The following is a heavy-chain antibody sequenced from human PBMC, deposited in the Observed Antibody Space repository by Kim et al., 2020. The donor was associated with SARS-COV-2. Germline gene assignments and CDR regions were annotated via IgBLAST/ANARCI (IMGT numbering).Heavy chain of an antibody. D-gene: IGHD6-13*01. J-gene: IGHJ4*02. Sequence: YEQKLQGRVTMTRDTSISTAYMELSRLRSDDTAVYYCARCKIAAAGKEDYWGQGTLVTVSS. V-gene: IGHV1-2*02. CDR3: ARCKIAAAGKEDY.